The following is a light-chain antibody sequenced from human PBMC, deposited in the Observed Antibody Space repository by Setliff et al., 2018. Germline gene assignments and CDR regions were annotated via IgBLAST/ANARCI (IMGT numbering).Light chain of an antibody. CDR2: DVN. J-gene: IGLJ3*02. CDR1: SSDVGGYNY. Sequence: QSVLTQPASVSGSPGQSITISCTGTSSDVGGYNYVSWYQQHPGKAPKLMIYDVNNRPSGVSNRFSASKSGNTASLTISGLQAEDEAEYYCSSFTSGNTGVFGGGTKVTVL. CDR3: SSFTSGNTGV. V-gene: IGLV2-14*03.